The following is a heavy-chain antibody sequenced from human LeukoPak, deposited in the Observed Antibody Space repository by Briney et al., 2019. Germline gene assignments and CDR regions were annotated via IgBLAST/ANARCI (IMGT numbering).Heavy chain of an antibody. J-gene: IGHJ4*02. D-gene: IGHD1-26*01. Sequence: SETLSLICTVSGASVNSGNYYWTWIRQPAGKGLEWIGRIYTSGSTNYNPSLKSRVTISIDASKNQFSPRLSSVTAADTAVYYCTRGGELMNFWGQGTLVTVSS. CDR2: IYTSGST. CDR3: TRGGELMNF. V-gene: IGHV4-61*02. CDR1: GASVNSGNYY.